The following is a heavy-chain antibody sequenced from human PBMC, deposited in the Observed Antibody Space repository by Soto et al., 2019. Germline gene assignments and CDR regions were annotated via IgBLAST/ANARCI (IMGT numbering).Heavy chain of an antibody. CDR3: ARVHGPYRYCSGGSCYGSAFDI. D-gene: IGHD2-15*01. Sequence: SETLSLTCAVYGGSFSGYYWSWIRQPPGKGLEWIGEINHSGSTNYNPSLKSRVTISVDTSKNQFSLKLSSVTAADTAVYYCARVHGPYRYCSGGSCYGSAFDIWGQGTMVTVSS. V-gene: IGHV4-34*01. CDR1: GGSFSGYY. J-gene: IGHJ3*02. CDR2: INHSGST.